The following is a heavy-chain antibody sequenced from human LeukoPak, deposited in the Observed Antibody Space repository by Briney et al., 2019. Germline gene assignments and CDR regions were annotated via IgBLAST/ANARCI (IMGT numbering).Heavy chain of an antibody. D-gene: IGHD3-10*01. Sequence: ASVKVSCKASGYTFTSYDINWVRQATGQGLEWMGWMNPNSGNTGYAQKFQGRVTMTRNTSISTAYMELSSLRSEDTAVYYCTGNYYGSGSYADFDYRGQGTLVTVSS. CDR2: MNPNSGNT. CDR3: TGNYYGSGSYADFDY. J-gene: IGHJ4*02. V-gene: IGHV1-8*01. CDR1: GYTFTSYD.